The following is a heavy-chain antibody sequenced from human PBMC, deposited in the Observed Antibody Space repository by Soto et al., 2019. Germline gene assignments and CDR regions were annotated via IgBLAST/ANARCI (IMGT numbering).Heavy chain of an antibody. Sequence: PGGSLRLSCAASGFTFSSYAMSWVRQAPGKGLEWVSAISGSGGSTYYADSVKGRFTISRDNSKNTLYLQMNSLRAEDTAVYYWAKEYCSGGSCLSDYWGQGPLVTVSS. D-gene: IGHD2-15*01. CDR2: ISGSGGST. V-gene: IGHV3-23*01. J-gene: IGHJ4*02. CDR3: AKEYCSGGSCLSDY. CDR1: GFTFSSYA.